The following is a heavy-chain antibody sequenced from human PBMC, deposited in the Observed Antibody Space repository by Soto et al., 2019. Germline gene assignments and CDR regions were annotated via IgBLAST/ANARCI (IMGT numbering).Heavy chain of an antibody. Sequence: QVQLQQLGAGPLRPLETLSLTCGVSGGSFSGYYWAWIRQSPGKGREWIGEINDRGSINYNPSLKSRVSISVDTSKNHYSLNLRSVTAADTAVYYCARESHDILTGPPWVWYFDLWGRGTLVTV. J-gene: IGHJ2*01. D-gene: IGHD3-9*01. CDR2: INDRGSI. CDR3: ARESHDILTGPPWVWYFDL. CDR1: GGSFSGYY. V-gene: IGHV4-34*01.